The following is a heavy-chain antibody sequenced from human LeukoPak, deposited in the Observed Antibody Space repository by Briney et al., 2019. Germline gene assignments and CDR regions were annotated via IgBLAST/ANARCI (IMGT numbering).Heavy chain of an antibody. D-gene: IGHD2-8*02. CDR3: AKNRGHCVDGVCHNYYYMDV. V-gene: IGHV3-23*01. Sequence: GGSLRLSCAVSGFTFSSFAMTWVRQAPGKGLEWVSTVSGSAGRTDYADSVKGRFTISRDNLKNTLYLQMNGLRAEDTAVYYCAKNRGHCVDGVCHNYYYMDVWGRGTTVTVSS. CDR1: GFTFSSFA. CDR2: VSGSAGRT. J-gene: IGHJ6*03.